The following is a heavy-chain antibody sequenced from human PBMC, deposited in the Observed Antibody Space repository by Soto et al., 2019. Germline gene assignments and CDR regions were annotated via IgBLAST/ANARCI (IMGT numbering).Heavy chain of an antibody. CDR2: ISGSGGST. CDR1: GFTFSSYA. J-gene: IGHJ4*02. CDR3: AKDEGWSCSGGSCYSRPPRGDFDY. D-gene: IGHD2-15*01. V-gene: IGHV3-23*01. Sequence: GGSLRLSCAASGFTFSSYAMSWVRQAPGKGLEWVSAISGSGGSTYYADSVKGRFTISRDNSKNTLYLQMNSLRAEDTAVYYCAKDEGWSCSGGSCYSRPPRGDFDYWGQGTLVTVSS.